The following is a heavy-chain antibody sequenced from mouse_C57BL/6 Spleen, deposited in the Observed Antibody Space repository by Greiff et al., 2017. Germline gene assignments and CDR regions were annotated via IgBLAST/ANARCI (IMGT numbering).Heavy chain of an antibody. CDR3: ARYSPTYGSRGLYWYFDV. V-gene: IGHV7-3*01. J-gene: IGHJ1*03. D-gene: IGHD1-1*01. Sequence: EVKLMESGGGLVQPGGSLSLSCAASGFTFTDYYMSWVRQPPGKALEWLGFIRNKANGYTTEYSASVKGRFTISRDNSQSILYLQMNALLAEDSATYYCARYSPTYGSRGLYWYFDVWGTGTTVTVSS. CDR1: GFTFTDYY. CDR2: IRNKANGYTT.